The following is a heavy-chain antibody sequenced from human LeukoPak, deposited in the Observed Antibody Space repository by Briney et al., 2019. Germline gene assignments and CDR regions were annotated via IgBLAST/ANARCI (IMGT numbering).Heavy chain of an antibody. V-gene: IGHV4-59*12. CDR3: ARRSPYYGSSMNWFDP. CDR2: IYYSGST. CDR1: GDSISSYY. Sequence: SETLSLTCTVSGDSISSYYWSWIRQPPGKGLEGIGYIYYSGSTNYNPSLKSRVTMSVDTSKKQCSLKLSSVTAADTAVYYCARRSPYYGSSMNWFDPWGQGTLVTVSS. J-gene: IGHJ5*02. D-gene: IGHD3-10*01.